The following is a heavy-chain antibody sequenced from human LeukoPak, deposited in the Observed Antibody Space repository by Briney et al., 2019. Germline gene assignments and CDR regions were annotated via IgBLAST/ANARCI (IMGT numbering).Heavy chain of an antibody. CDR2: IYYSGST. Sequence: PSETLSLTCTVSGGSISSSSYYWGWIRQPPGKGLEWIGSIYYSGSTNYNPSLKSRVTISVDTSKNQFSLKLSSVTAADTAVYYCARAGYYDFWSGYSSFDYWGQGTLVTVSS. J-gene: IGHJ4*02. V-gene: IGHV4-39*07. D-gene: IGHD3-3*01. CDR3: ARAGYYDFWSGYSSFDY. CDR1: GGSISSSSYY.